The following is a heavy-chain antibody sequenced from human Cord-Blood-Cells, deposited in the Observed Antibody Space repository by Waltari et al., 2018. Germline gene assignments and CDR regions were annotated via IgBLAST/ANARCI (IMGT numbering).Heavy chain of an antibody. Sequence: QLQLQESGPGLVKPSETLSLTCTVSGGSISSSSYYWGWIRQPPGKGLEWIGSIYYSVSTYYNPSLKSRVTISVDTSKNQFSLKLSSVTAADTAVYYCARQEWELLFDYWGQGTLVTVSS. CDR2: IYYSVST. D-gene: IGHD1-26*01. CDR1: GGSISSSSYY. V-gene: IGHV4-39*07. CDR3: ARQEWELLFDY. J-gene: IGHJ4*02.